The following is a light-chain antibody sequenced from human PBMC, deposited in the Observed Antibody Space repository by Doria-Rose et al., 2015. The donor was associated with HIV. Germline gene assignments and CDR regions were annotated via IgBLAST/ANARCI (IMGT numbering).Light chain of an antibody. CDR3: MQTILLPFT. J-gene: IGKJ3*01. CDR2: EVS. Sequence: MTQSPLPLSVTPGQPASISCRSSQSLVNSDGKTYLYWYLQKPGQSPQLLVYEVSNRFSGVPDRFSGSGSGTDSTLEISRVEPENFGVYYCMQTILLPFTFGPRTTVDIK. V-gene: IGKV2D-29*02. CDR1: QSLVNSDGKTY.